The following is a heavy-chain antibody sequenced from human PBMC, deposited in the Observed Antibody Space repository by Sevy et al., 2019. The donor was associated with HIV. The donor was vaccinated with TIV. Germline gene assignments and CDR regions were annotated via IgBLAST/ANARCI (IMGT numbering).Heavy chain of an antibody. CDR3: ARGNSGSFDY. V-gene: IGHV3-7*04. CDR1: GFSFSSYW. J-gene: IGHJ4*02. Sequence: GGSLRRSCAASGFSFSSYWMHWVRQAPGKGLEWVANIKQDESEKYYVASVQGRFTISRDNAKNSVYLQMNSLIPEDTAIYYCARGNSGSFDYWGQGTLVTVSS. D-gene: IGHD3-22*01. CDR2: IKQDESEK.